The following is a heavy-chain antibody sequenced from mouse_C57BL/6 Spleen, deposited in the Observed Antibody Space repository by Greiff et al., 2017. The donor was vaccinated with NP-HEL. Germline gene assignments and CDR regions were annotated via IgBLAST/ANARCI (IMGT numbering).Heavy chain of an antibody. Sequence: EVKLLESGPGLVKPSQSLSLTCSVTGYSITSGYYWNWIRQFPGNKLEWMGYISYDGSNNYNPSLKNLISITRDTSTNQFFLKLNSVTTEDTATYYCARTDYGSSYAMDYWGQGTSVTVSS. CDR3: ARTDYGSSYAMDY. D-gene: IGHD1-1*01. CDR2: ISYDGSN. CDR1: GYSITSGYY. V-gene: IGHV3-6*01. J-gene: IGHJ4*01.